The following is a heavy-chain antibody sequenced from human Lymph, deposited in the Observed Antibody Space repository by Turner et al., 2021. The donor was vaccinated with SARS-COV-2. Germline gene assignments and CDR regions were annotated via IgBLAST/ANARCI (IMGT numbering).Heavy chain of an antibody. J-gene: IGHJ3*02. D-gene: IGHD1-26*01. CDR1: GGTFSSAA. Sequence: QAQLVQSGSEVKKPGSSVKFSCKASGGTFSSAAISWGRQARGQGLGGMGGIITIFGPEIYAQKYQGRVKITADKFTKKAYRKLSSLRSGDTAVYYCARRRVGGEGELLFTQAFDIWGQGTMVTVSS. V-gene: IGHV1-69*06. CDR2: IITIFGPE. CDR3: ARRRVGGEGELLFTQAFDI.